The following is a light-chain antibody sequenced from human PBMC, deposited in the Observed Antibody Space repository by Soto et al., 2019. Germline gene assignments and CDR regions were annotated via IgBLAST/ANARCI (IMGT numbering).Light chain of an antibody. CDR1: QSVLYSSNNKNY. V-gene: IGKV4-1*01. Sequence: DIVMTQSPDSLAVSLGERATIHCKSSQSVLYSSNNKNYLAWYQQKPGQPPKLLIYWASTRESGVPDRFSGSGSGTDFTLTISSLQAEDVAVYYCQQCYSIPLTFGGGTKVDI. CDR2: WAS. CDR3: QQCYSIPLT. J-gene: IGKJ4*01.